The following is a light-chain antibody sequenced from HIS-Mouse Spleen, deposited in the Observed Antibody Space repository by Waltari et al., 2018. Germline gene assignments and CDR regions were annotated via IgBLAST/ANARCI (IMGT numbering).Light chain of an antibody. J-gene: IGLJ2*01. Sequence: SYELTQPPSVSVSPGQTARITCSGDTLPKNYAYWYQQKSGQAPVLVIYEDSKRPSGIPGRFSGSSSGTMATLTISGAQVEDEADYYCYSTDSSGNHRVFGGGTKLTVL. CDR1: TLPKNY. CDR3: YSTDSSGNHRV. CDR2: EDS. V-gene: IGLV3-10*01.